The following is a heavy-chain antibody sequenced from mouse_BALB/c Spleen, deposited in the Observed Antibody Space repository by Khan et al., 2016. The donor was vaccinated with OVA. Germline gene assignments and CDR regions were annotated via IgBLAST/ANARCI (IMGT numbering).Heavy chain of an antibody. V-gene: IGHV1S135*01. CDR1: GYSFTTYY. CDR2: IDPFSGGT. CDR3: TRHGYFAWFTY. Sequence: VQLKQSGPELMKPGASVKISCKASGYSFTTYYIHWVIQSHGKSLEWIGFIDPFSGGTTYNQKFKGKATLTADKSSSTAYLHLSNLPSEDSAVDSCTRHGYFAWFTYWGQGTLVTVAA. J-gene: IGHJ3*01. D-gene: IGHD2-3*01.